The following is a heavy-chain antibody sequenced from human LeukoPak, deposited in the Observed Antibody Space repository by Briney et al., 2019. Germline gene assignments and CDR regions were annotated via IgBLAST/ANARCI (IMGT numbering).Heavy chain of an antibody. CDR1: GGSISSYY. CDR2: IHYSGST. D-gene: IGHD2-15*01. J-gene: IGHJ3*02. Sequence: SETLSLTCTVSGGSISSYYWSWIRQPPGKGLEWIGYIHYSGSTNYNPSLKSRVTISVDTSKNQFSLKLSSVTAADTAVYYCARVGCSGGSCYSDAFDIWGQGTMVTVSS. CDR3: ARVGCSGGSCYSDAFDI. V-gene: IGHV4-59*01.